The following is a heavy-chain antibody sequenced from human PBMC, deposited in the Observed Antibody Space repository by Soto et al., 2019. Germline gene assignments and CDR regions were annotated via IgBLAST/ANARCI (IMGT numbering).Heavy chain of an antibody. V-gene: IGHV5-10-1*01. CDR2: IDPSDSYT. D-gene: IGHD2-2*02. Sequence: PGESLKISCKGSGYSFTTYWINWVRQMPGKGLEWMGRIDPSDSYTNYSPSFQGHVTFSADKSISTAYVQRSSLKASDTAIYYCATREIGCSSTSCYTNYYYGLDVWGQGTTLTVSS. CDR1: GYSFTTYW. CDR3: ATREIGCSSTSCYTNYYYGLDV. J-gene: IGHJ6*02.